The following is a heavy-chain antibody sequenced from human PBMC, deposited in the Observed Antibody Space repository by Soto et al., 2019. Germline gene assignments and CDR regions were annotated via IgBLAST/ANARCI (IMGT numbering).Heavy chain of an antibody. D-gene: IGHD2-2*01. Sequence: SETLSLTCTVSGGSISSYYWSWIRQPPGKGLEWIGYIYYSGSTNYNPSLKSRVTISVDTSKNQFSLKLSSVTAADTAVYYCARRYRSFFDYWGQGTLVIVSS. J-gene: IGHJ4*02. CDR3: ARRYRSFFDY. V-gene: IGHV4-59*08. CDR2: IYYSGST. CDR1: GGSISSYY.